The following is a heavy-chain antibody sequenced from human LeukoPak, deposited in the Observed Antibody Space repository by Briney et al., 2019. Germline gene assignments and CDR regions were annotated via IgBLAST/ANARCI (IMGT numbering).Heavy chain of an antibody. J-gene: IGHJ4*02. CDR1: GYTFTGYY. CDR3: ARGHITMIVVADS. V-gene: IGHV1-2*02. D-gene: IGHD3-22*01. Sequence: ASVTVSCKASGYTFTGYYMHWVQQAPGQGLEWMGWINLNSGGTNYAQKFQDRVIMTRDTSITTAYMELSRLRSDDTAVYYCARGHITMIVVADSWGQGTLVTVSS. CDR2: INLNSGGT.